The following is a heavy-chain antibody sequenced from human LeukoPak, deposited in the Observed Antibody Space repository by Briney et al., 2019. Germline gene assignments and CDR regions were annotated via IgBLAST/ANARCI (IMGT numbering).Heavy chain of an antibody. Sequence: SVKVSCKASGGTFRTYAISWVRQAPGQGLEWMGGIIPIFGTANYAQKFQGRVTITADKSTSTAYMELSSLRSEDTAVYYCARDCSGGSCSVGFDPWGQGTLVTVSS. CDR3: ARDCSGGSCSVGFDP. CDR1: GGTFRTYA. D-gene: IGHD2-15*01. CDR2: IIPIFGTA. J-gene: IGHJ5*02. V-gene: IGHV1-69*06.